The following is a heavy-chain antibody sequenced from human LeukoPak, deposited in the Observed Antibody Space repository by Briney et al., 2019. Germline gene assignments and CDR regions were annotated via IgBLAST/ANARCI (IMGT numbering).Heavy chain of an antibody. J-gene: IGHJ4*02. D-gene: IGHD2-2*03. CDR3: ARDRAPFGYCSSTSCYVFDY. V-gene: IGHV1-69*13. CDR1: GGTFSSYA. CDR2: IIPIFGTA. Sequence: GASVKVSCKASGGTFSSYAISWVRQAPGQGLEWMGGIIPIFGTADYAQKFQGRVTITADESTSTAYMELSSLRSEDTAVYYCARDRAPFGYCSSTSCYVFDYWGQGTLVTVSS.